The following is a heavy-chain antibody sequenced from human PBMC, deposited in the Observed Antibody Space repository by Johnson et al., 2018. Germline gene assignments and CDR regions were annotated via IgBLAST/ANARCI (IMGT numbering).Heavy chain of an antibody. CDR3: LRGLVGSTTSFDS. D-gene: IGHD1-26*01. CDR2: IYSGGAT. Sequence: VHLLESGGGLIRPGGSLRLSGAASGFTVSRAYMTWVRQAPGKGLEWVSSIYSGGATYYADSVTGRFTISRDNSKNTLYLQINSLRSDDTAVYYCLRGLVGSTTSFDSWGQGTQVTVPS. J-gene: IGHJ4*02. CDR1: GFTVSRAY. V-gene: IGHV3-53*01.